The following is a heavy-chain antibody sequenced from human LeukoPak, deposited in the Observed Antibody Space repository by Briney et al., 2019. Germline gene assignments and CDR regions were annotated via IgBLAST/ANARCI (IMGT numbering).Heavy chain of an antibody. CDR2: IYYSGST. D-gene: IGHD6-13*01. J-gene: IGHJ4*02. CDR1: GGSISSSSYY. CDR3: ARGNSSWYFDY. V-gene: IGHV4-39*07. Sequence: PSETLSLTCTVSGGSISSSSYYWGWIRQPPGKGLEWIGTIYYSGSTYYNPSLKSRVTISVDRSKNQFSLKLSSVTAADTAVYYCARGNSSWYFDYWGQGTLVTVSS.